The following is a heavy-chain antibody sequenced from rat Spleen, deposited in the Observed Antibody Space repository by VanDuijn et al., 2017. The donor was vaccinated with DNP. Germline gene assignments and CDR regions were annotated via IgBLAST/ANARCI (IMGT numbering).Heavy chain of an antibody. V-gene: IGHV5-22*01. CDR3: ARWREGIGAFDY. CDR2: ISYDGGST. CDR1: GFTFSDYY. J-gene: IGHJ2*01. D-gene: IGHD1-11*01. Sequence: EVQLVESGGGLVQPGRSLKLSCAASGFTFSDYYMAWVRQAPTKGLELVAYISYDGGSTYYEDSVKGRFTMSRDNAKSTLYLQMNSLRSEDMATYYCARWREGIGAFDYWGQGVMVTVSS.